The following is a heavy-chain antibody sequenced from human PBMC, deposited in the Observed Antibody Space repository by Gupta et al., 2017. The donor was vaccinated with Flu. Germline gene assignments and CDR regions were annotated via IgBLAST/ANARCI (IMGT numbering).Heavy chain of an antibody. Sequence: LSCVASGFNFYSDGMHWVRQAPGKGLEWVAVRSIDGSTTWYADSVKGRFTISRDNSKNTLFLQMNSLRVEDTAVYYCAKDTETLAYWGQGTLGTVSS. CDR2: RSIDGSTT. J-gene: IGHJ4*02. CDR1: GFNFYSDG. CDR3: AKDTETLAY. V-gene: IGHV3-30*18.